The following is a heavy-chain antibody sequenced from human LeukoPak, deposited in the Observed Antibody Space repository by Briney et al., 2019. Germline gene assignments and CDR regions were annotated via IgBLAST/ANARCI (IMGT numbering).Heavy chain of an antibody. J-gene: IGHJ3*02. CDR3: ARDYKYYDSSGYYSRNDAFDI. CDR1: GGTFSSYA. Sequence: GASVKVSCKASGGTFSSYAISWVRQAPGQGLEWMGGIIPIFGTANYAQKFQGRVTITADESTSTAYMELSSLRSEDTAVYYCARDYKYYDSSGYYSRNDAFDIWGQGTMVTVSS. CDR2: IIPIFGTA. V-gene: IGHV1-69*01. D-gene: IGHD3-22*01.